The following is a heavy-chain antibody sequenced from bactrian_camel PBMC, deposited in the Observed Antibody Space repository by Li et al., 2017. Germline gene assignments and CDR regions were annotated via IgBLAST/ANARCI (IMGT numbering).Heavy chain of an antibody. CDR2: IYSDGSNT. CDR3: AKVHWGGRVTHLVT. V-gene: IGHV3S6*01. Sequence: VQLVESGGGLVEPGGSLRLSCAASGFTLSSYRTYWVRQAPGKGLEWVSSIYSDGSNTYYADSVKGRFTISRDNAKNTVYLQLNSLKIEDTAMYYCAKVHWGGRVTHLVTGARGPRSPSP. CDR1: GFTLSSYR. D-gene: IGHD5*01. J-gene: IGHJ6*01.